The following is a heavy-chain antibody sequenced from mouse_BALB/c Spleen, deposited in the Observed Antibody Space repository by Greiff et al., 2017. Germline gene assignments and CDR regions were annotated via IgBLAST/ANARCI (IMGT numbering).Heavy chain of an antibody. Sequence: EVKLVESGGGLVKPGGSLKLSCAASGFTFSSYAMSWVRQSPEKRLEWVAEISSGGSYTYYPDTVTGRFTISRDNAKNTLYLEMSSLRSEDTAMYYCARGGNYRGLFAYWGQGTLVTVSA. CDR1: GFTFSSYA. J-gene: IGHJ3*01. V-gene: IGHV5-9-4*01. D-gene: IGHD2-1*01. CDR3: ARGGNYRGLFAY. CDR2: ISSGGSYT.